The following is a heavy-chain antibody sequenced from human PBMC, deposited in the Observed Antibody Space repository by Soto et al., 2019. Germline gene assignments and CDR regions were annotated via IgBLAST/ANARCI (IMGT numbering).Heavy chain of an antibody. D-gene: IGHD2-2*01. J-gene: IGHJ5*02. CDR2: MFHSGKT. CDR1: GYSISSGYY. V-gene: IGHV4-38-2*01. CDR3: ARGHIVVVPTVGWFVP. Sequence: PSETLSLTCAVSGYSISSGYYWGWVRQPPGKGLEWLGSMFHSGKTYYNPSLKSRLTISVDTSKNQFSLKLNSVTAADTAVYYCARGHIVVVPTVGWFVPWGQGTLVTVSS.